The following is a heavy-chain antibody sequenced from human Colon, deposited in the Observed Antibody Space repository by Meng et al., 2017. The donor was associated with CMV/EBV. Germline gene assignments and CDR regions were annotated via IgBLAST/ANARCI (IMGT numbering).Heavy chain of an antibody. CDR1: GFTFSSHW. CDR3: ARVSGASWFDP. V-gene: IGHV3-74*01. CDR2: INSEGSRT. D-gene: IGHD7-27*01. J-gene: IGHJ5*02. Sequence: GESLKISCAASGFTFSSHWMHWVRQVPGEGLVWVSRINSEGSRTDYADSVKGRFTISRDSAKNTLYLQMNSLRAEDTAVYYCARVSGASWFDPWGQGTLVTVSS.